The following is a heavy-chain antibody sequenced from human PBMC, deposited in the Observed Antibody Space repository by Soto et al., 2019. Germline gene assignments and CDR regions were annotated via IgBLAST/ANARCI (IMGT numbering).Heavy chain of an antibody. CDR1: GGSISSSSYS. V-gene: IGHV4-61*05. CDR3: ARYYYDTSGYYYDY. CDR2: IYYNGTT. J-gene: IGHJ4*02. D-gene: IGHD3-22*01. Sequence: SETLSLTCIVSGGSISSSSYSWAWIRQPPGKGLEWIGYIYYNGTTNYNPSLKSRVTMSVGTSKNQFSLKLSSVTAADTAVYYCARYYYDTSGYYYDYWGQGSLVTVS.